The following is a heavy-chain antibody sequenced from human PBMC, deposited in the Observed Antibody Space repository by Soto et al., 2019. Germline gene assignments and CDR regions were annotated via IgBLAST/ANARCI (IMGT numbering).Heavy chain of an antibody. CDR2: LGFDGGGR. D-gene: IGHD1-26*01. CDR3: AREPVGPDYAMDV. V-gene: IGHV3-33*01. Sequence: ESGGSVVQPGTSLRLSCAASGFDFSTYGMHWVRQTPGKGLEWVAVLGFDGGGRYYADSVKGRFTISRDNSKKMLYLQMDSLRAEDTALYYCAREPVGPDYAMDVWGQGTTVTVSS. CDR1: GFDFSTYG. J-gene: IGHJ6*02.